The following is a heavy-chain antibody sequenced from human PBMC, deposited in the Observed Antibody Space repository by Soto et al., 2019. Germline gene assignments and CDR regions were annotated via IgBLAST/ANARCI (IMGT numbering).Heavy chain of an antibody. Sequence: SETLSLTCTVSGGXISSSSYYWGWIRQPPGKGLEWIGSIYYSGSTYYNPSLKSRVTISVDTSKNQFSLKLSSVTAADTAVYYCARRIAAAGDWIHYYYYGMDVWGQGTTVTVSS. CDR2: IYYSGST. CDR3: ARRIAAAGDWIHYYYYGMDV. D-gene: IGHD6-13*01. J-gene: IGHJ6*02. V-gene: IGHV4-39*01. CDR1: GGXISSSSYY.